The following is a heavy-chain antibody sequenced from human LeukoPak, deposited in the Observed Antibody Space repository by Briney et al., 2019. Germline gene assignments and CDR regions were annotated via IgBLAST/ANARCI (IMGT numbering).Heavy chain of an antibody. Sequence: PGGSLRLSCAASGFTFSSYAMHWVRQAPGKGLEWLACITGRSDAIYYADSVRGRFTVSRDNAKNSLYLQMNSLRAEDTAVYFCAKGGRNYVPNNFDYWGQGTLVTVSS. CDR2: ITGRSDAI. J-gene: IGHJ4*02. CDR3: AKGGRNYVPNNFDY. CDR1: GFTFSSYA. V-gene: IGHV3-48*01. D-gene: IGHD1-7*01.